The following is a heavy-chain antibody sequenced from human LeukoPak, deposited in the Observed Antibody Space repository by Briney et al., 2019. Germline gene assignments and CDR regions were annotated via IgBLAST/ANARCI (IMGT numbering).Heavy chain of an antibody. CDR3: ARVDQATAMPDLDY. CDR1: GYTFTGYY. V-gene: IGHV1-2*02. D-gene: IGHD5-18*01. CDR2: INPNSGGT. J-gene: IGHJ4*02. Sequence: EASVKVSCKASGYTFTGYYMHWVRQAPGQGLEWMGWINPNSGGTNYAQKFQGRVTMTRDTSISTAYMELSRLRSDDTAVYYCARVDQATAMPDLDYWGQGTLVTVSS.